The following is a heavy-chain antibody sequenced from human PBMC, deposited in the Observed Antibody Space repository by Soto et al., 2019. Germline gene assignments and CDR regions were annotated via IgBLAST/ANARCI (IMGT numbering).Heavy chain of an antibody. V-gene: IGHV3-23*01. CDR1: GFTFSSHA. CDR2: LSDSGGST. CDR3: AKVSSSWYSGFFDL. Sequence: GGSLRLSCTASGFTFSSHAMTWVRQAPGKGLEWVSGLSDSGGSTYYADSVKGRFTISRDNSMNTLYLQMNTLRVEDTAVYYCAKVSSSWYSGFFDLWGQGTLVTVSS. J-gene: IGHJ4*02. D-gene: IGHD6-13*01.